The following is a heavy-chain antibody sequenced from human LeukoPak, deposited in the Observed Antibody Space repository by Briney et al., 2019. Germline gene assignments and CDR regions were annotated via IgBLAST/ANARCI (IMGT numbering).Heavy chain of an antibody. D-gene: IGHD4-23*01. CDR3: ARDYGGSSPFDY. V-gene: IGHV3-11*04. J-gene: IGHJ4*02. Sequence: GGSLRLSCAASGFTFSDYYMSWIHQAPGKGLQWLSYISSSGGIKYYADSVKGRFTISRGNAKNSLYLQMNSLRAEDTAVYYCARDYGGSSPFDYWGQGTLVTVSS. CDR2: ISSSGGIK. CDR1: GFTFSDYY.